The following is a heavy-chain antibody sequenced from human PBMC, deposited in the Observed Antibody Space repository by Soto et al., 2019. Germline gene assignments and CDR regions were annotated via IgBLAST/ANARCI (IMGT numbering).Heavy chain of an antibody. J-gene: IGHJ6*02. V-gene: IGHV1-2*04. D-gene: IGHD3-3*01. Sequence: QVQLVQSGAEVKKPGASVKVSCKASGYTFTGYYMHWVRQAPGQGLEWMGWINPNSGGTNYAQKFQGWVTMTRDTSISTAYMELSRLRSDDTAVYYCASARLRTIFGVALREVYGMDVWGQGTTVTVSS. CDR3: ASARLRTIFGVALREVYGMDV. CDR2: INPNSGGT. CDR1: GYTFTGYY.